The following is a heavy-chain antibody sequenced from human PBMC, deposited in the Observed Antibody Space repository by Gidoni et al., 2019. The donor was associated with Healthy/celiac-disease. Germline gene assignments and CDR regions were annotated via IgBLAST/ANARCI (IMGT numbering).Heavy chain of an antibody. D-gene: IGHD2-2*01. CDR2: ISGSGGST. CDR3: AKGGNADPSEIDAFDI. J-gene: IGHJ3*02. V-gene: IGHV3-23*01. Sequence: EVQLLESGGGLVQPGGSLRLSCAASGFTFSSYAMGWVRQAPGKGLEWVSAISGSGGSTYYADSVKGRFTISRDNSKNTLYLQMNSLRAEDTAVYYCAKGGNADPSEIDAFDIWGQGTMVTVSS. CDR1: GFTFSSYA.